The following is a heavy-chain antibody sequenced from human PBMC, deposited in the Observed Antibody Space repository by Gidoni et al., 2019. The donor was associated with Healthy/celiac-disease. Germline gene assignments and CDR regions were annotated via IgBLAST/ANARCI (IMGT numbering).Heavy chain of an antibody. D-gene: IGHD3-16*01. V-gene: IGHV4-34*01. J-gene: IGHJ6*03. CDR1: GGSFSGYY. CDR3: ARKVGAYYYYYMDV. CDR2: INHSGST. Sequence: QVQLQQWGAGLLKPSETLSLTCAVYGGSFSGYYWSWIRQPPGKGLEWIGEINHSGSTNYNPFLKSRVTISVDTSKNQFSLKLSSVTAADTAVYYCARKVGAYYYYYMDVWGKGTTVTVSS.